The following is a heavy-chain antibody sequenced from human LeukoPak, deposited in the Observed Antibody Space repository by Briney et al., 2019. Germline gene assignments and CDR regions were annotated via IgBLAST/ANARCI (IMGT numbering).Heavy chain of an antibody. CDR1: GYTFTSYY. J-gene: IGHJ4*02. D-gene: IGHD2-2*01. V-gene: IGHV1-2*02. Sequence: ASVKVSCKASGYTFTSYYMHWVRQAPGQGLEGRGWINPNSGGTNYAQKFQGRVTMTSDTSISTAYMELSRLRSDDTAVYYCARSIVVVPAAKTVGGGWGQGTLVTVSS. CDR2: INPNSGGT. CDR3: ARSIVVVPAAKTVGGG.